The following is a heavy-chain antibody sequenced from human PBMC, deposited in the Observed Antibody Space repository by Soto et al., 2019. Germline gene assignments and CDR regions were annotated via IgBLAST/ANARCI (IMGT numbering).Heavy chain of an antibody. J-gene: IGHJ6*02. V-gene: IGHV3-23*04. CDR2: ISGRGGST. CDR3: AKGDIVVVPSIGLDV. D-gene: IGHD2-2*01. CDR1: GFTFSSYA. Sequence: VQLVESGGGVVQPGRSLRLSCAASGFTFSSYAMSWVRQAPGKGLEWVSTISGRGGSTYYADSVKGRFTISRDNSKNTLYLQMNSLRVEDTAVYYCAKGDIVVVPSIGLDVWGQGTTVTVSS.